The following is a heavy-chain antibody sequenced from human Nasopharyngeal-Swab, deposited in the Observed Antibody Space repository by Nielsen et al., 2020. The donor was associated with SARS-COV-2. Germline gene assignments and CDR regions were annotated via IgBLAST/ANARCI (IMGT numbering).Heavy chain of an antibody. CDR2: IYYGGST. D-gene: IGHD6-13*01. Sequence: ESLKISCTVSGGPISSSTYYWAWIRQPPGKGLEWIGSIYYGGSTYYNPSLKSRVTISVDTSKNQFSLKLSSVTAADTAVYYCATLSSSWYEYYFDYWGQGTLVTVSS. J-gene: IGHJ4*02. V-gene: IGHV4-39*01. CDR1: GGPISSSTYY. CDR3: ATLSSSWYEYYFDY.